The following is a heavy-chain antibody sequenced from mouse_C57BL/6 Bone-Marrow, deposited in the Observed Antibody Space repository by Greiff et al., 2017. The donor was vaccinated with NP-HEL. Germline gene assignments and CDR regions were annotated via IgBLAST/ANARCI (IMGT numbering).Heavy chain of an antibody. J-gene: IGHJ3*01. CDR2: IDPSDSYT. V-gene: IGHV1-59*01. CDR1: GYTFTSYW. Sequence: QVQLQQPGAELVRPGTSVKLSCKASGYTFTSYWMHWVKQRPGQGLEWIGVIDPSDSYTNYNQKFKGKATLTVDTSSSTAYMQLSSLTSEDSAVYYCATVSNRVRWLSYGGQGTLVTVSA. CDR3: ATVSNRVRWLSY. D-gene: IGHD2-2*01.